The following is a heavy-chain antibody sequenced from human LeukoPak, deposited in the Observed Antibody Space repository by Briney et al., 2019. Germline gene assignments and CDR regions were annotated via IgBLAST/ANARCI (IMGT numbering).Heavy chain of an antibody. V-gene: IGHV3-23*01. Sequence: GGSLRLSCAASGFTFSIYAMSWVRQAPGKGLQWVSSITSSGDGTYYADSVKGRFTISRDSSENMLYLQMNSLRVEDTAVYYCAKSREWLVPETDYWGQGTLVTVSS. CDR2: ITSSGDGT. J-gene: IGHJ4*02. CDR1: GFTFSIYA. CDR3: AKSREWLVPETDY. D-gene: IGHD6-19*01.